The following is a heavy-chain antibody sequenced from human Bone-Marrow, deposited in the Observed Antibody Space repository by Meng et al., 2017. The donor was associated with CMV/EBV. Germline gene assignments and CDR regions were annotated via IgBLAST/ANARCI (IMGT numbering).Heavy chain of an antibody. Sequence: QVRLVQAGAGGKKPGSPGKVPGKASGGTFSSYAISWVRQAPGQGLEWMGGIIPIFGTANYAQKFQGRVTITADESTSTAYMELSSLRSEDTAVYYCASPIAVAGYYFDYWGQGTLVTVSS. CDR1: GGTFSSYA. D-gene: IGHD6-19*01. CDR2: IIPIFGTA. CDR3: ASPIAVAGYYFDY. J-gene: IGHJ4*02. V-gene: IGHV1-69*12.